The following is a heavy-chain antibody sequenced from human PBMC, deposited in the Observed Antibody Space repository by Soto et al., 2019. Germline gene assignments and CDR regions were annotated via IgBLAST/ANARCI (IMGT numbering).Heavy chain of an antibody. CDR1: GDSLHKTNR. CDR2: IFHSGTT. D-gene: IGHD3-16*01. V-gene: IGHV4-4*02. Sequence: SETLSPTRAVSGDSLHKTNRGGWGRQPPVKGLEWIGGIFHSGTTNYNPSLKGRVTISVDKSTNQFSLKLNSVTAEDTAVYYCARDLPNMPGEALWGQGTLVTVSS. CDR3: ARDLPNMPGEAL. J-gene: IGHJ4*02.